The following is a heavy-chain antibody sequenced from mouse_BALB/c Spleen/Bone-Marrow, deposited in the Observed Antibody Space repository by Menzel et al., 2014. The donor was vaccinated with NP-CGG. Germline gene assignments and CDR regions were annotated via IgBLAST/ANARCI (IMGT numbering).Heavy chain of an antibody. V-gene: IGHV1S81*02. CDR3: TREGDSPFAY. CDR2: INPSNGGT. J-gene: IGHJ3*01. CDR1: GQTFTSYY. D-gene: IGHD2-13*01. Sequence: VKLMESGAELAKPGASVKLCCKASGQTFTSYYMYWVNQRPGQGLEWIGEINPSNGGTNFNQKFKSKATLTVDKSSSTAYMHLSSLTSEDSAVYYCTREGDSPFAYWGQGTLVTVSA.